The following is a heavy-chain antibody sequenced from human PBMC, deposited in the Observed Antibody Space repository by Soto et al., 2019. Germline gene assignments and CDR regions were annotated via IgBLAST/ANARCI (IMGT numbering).Heavy chain of an antibody. D-gene: IGHD6-6*01. J-gene: IGHJ6*03. CDR3: ARRARPDFYYMDV. CDR1: GSTLSGYA. Sequence: EVQLGESGGGLAQPGGSLRLSCAASGSTLSGYAMDWVRQAPGKGLEYVSGISSNGVGTYYANSVQGRFTISRDNSKKAVYLQMGSLRPEDMAVYYCARRARPDFYYMDVWGKGTTVTVSS. V-gene: IGHV3-64*01. CDR2: ISSNGVGT.